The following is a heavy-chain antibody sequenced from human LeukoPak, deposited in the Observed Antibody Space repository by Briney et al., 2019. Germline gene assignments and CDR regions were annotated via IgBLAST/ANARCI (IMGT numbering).Heavy chain of an antibody. J-gene: IGHJ4*02. V-gene: IGHV3-21*03. D-gene: IGHD1-1*01. Sequence: PGGSLRLSCAASGFTFSSYSMNWVRQAPGKGLEWVSSISSSSSYIYYADSVKGRFTISRDNSKNSLFVQMNSLRAEDTAVYFCAKSRSGSANWALQIFDNRGQGTLVTVSS. CDR3: AKSRSGSANWALQIFDN. CDR2: ISSSSSYI. CDR1: GFTFSSYS.